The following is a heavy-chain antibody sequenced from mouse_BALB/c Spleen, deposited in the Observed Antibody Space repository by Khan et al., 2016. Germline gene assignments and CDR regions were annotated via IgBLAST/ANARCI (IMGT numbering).Heavy chain of an antibody. Sequence: VQLKESGPGLVKPSQSLSLTCTVTGYSITSDYAWNWIRQFPGNKLEWMGYISYSGSTSSNPSLKSRISITRDTSKNQFFLQLNSVTTEDTATYYCAIYYDYDYYAMDYWGQGTSVTVSS. D-gene: IGHD2-4*01. CDR3: AIYYDYDYYAMDY. J-gene: IGHJ4*01. CDR2: ISYSGST. CDR1: GYSITSDYA. V-gene: IGHV3-2*02.